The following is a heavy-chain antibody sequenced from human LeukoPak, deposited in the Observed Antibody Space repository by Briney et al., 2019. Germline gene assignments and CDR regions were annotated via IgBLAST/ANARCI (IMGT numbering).Heavy chain of an antibody. CDR2: VFNSVTT. CDR1: GDSIGSFY. CDR3: ARSRSGYSYDHAAFEI. Sequence: SATLSLTCTVSGDSIGSFYWTWIRQSPGKGLEWIGYVFNSVTTNYNPSLRSRVTISSDTSKNQFSLKLSSVTVADTAVYYCARSRSGYSYDHAAFEIWGQGTLVTVSS. V-gene: IGHV4-59*01. D-gene: IGHD5-18*01. J-gene: IGHJ3*02.